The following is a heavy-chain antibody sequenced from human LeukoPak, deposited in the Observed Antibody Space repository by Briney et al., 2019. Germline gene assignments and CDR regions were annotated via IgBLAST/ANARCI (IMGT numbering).Heavy chain of an antibody. D-gene: IGHD6-13*01. CDR1: GYTFTSYD. CDR2: MNPNSGNT. Sequence: ASVKVSCKASGYTFTSYDINWVRQATGQGLEWMGWMNPNSGNTGYAQKFQGRVTMTTDTSTSTAYMELRSLRSDDTAVYYCGRVKYSSSPDYWGQGTLVTVSS. V-gene: IGHV1-8*02. CDR3: GRVKYSSSPDY. J-gene: IGHJ4*02.